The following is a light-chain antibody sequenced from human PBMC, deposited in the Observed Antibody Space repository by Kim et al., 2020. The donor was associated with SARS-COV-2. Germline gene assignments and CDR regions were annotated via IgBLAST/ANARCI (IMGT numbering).Light chain of an antibody. Sequence: VTLTLRRRQSRYDHARPQQEPGKGPRYLMEVHRGGRHRKGDRIPDRFSGSSSGAERYLTISSRQSEDEADYYCQTWGTGIVFGGGTQLTVL. V-gene: IGLV4-69*01. CDR3: QTWGTGIV. J-gene: IGLJ3*02. CDR2: VHRGGRH. CDR1: RRQSRYD.